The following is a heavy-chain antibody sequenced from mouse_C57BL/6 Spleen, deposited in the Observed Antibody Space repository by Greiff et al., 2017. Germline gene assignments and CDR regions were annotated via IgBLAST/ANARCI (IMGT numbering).Heavy chain of an antibody. V-gene: IGHV1-52*01. CDR1: GYTFTSYW. D-gene: IGHD2-2*01. CDR3: ARLRDGYGWFAY. Sequence: QVQLQQPGAELVRPGSSVKLSCKASGYTFTSYWMHWVKQRPIQGLEWIGNIDPSDSETHYNQKFKDKATLTVDKSSSTAYMQLSSLTSEDSAVYYCARLRDGYGWFAYWGQGTLVTVSA. J-gene: IGHJ3*01. CDR2: IDPSDSET.